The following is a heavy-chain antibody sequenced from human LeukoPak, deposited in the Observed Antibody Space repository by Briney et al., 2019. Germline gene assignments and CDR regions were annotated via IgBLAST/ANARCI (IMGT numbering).Heavy chain of an antibody. J-gene: IGHJ4*02. V-gene: IGHV4-39*07. CDR1: GGSISSSSYY. CDR2: IYYSGST. Sequence: SETLSLTCTVSGGSISSSSYYWGWIRQPPGKGLEWIGSIYYSGSTYYNPSLKSRVTISVDTSKNQFSLKLSSVTAADTAVYYCARARWEFDYWGQGTLVTVSS. CDR3: ARARWEFDY. D-gene: IGHD1-26*01.